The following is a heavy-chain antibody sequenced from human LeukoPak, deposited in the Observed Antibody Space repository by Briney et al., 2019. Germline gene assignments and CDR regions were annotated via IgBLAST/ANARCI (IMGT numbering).Heavy chain of an antibody. CDR2: IYTSGST. J-gene: IGHJ6*03. V-gene: IGHV4-4*07. CDR3: ARVFEYSSSSGFDYYYYMDV. CDR1: GGSISSYY. Sequence: SETLSLTCTVSGGSISSYYWSWIRQPAGKGLEWIGRIYTSGSTNYNPSLKSRVTMSVDTSKNQFSLKLSSVTAADTAVYYCARVFEYSSSSGFDYYYYMDVWGKGTTVTVSS. D-gene: IGHD6-6*01.